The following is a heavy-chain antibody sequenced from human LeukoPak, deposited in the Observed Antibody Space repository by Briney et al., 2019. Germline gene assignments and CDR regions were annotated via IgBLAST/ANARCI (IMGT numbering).Heavy chain of an antibody. CDR2: ISPNNGGT. CDR3: ARGLMVKGPFDY. CDR1: GYTFTGYY. D-gene: IGHD2-21*01. Sequence: ASVKVSCKASGYTFTGYYIHWVRQAPGQGLEWGGWISPNNGGTNYAQKFQGRVPMTRDTSISTASMELKERSDDTAVYYCARGLMVKGPFDYWGQGTLVTVSS. J-gene: IGHJ4*02. V-gene: IGHV1-2*02.